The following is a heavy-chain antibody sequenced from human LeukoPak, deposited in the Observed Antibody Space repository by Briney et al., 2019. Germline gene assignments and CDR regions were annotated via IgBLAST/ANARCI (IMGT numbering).Heavy chain of an antibody. V-gene: IGHV4-39*01. Sequence: SETLSLTCTVSGGSISSSSYYWGWIRQPPGKGLEWIGSIYYSGSTYYNPSLKSRVTISVDTSKNQFSLKLSSVTAADTAVYYCASFYYDFWSGYYPDYWGQGTLVTVSS. CDR2: IYYSGST. CDR1: GGSISSSSYY. CDR3: ASFYYDFWSGYYPDY. D-gene: IGHD3-3*01. J-gene: IGHJ4*02.